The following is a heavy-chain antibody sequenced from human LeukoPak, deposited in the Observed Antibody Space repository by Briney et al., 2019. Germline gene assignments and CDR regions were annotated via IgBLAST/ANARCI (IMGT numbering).Heavy chain of an antibody. Sequence: GGSLRLSCAASGFTFSNYWMNWVRQAPGKGLECVGNIKQDGSEKYYGDSVKGRFTISRDNAQNSLYLQMNSLRVEDTAVYYCSRDYSASGSLDSWGQGTLVTVSS. CDR1: GFTFSNYW. V-gene: IGHV3-7*04. CDR3: SRDYSASGSLDS. CDR2: IKQDGSEK. J-gene: IGHJ4*02. D-gene: IGHD3-10*01.